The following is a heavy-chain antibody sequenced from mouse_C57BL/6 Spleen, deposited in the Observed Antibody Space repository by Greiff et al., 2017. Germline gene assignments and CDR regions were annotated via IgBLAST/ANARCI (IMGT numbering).Heavy chain of an antibody. J-gene: IGHJ3*01. CDR2: INPSSGYT. V-gene: IGHV1-4*01. CDR1: GYTFTSYT. CDR3: ARDYDYDEGFAY. Sequence: VQLQQSGAELARPGASVKMSCKASGYTFTSYTMHWVKQRPGQGLEWIGYINPSSGYTKYNQKFKDTATLTADKSSSTAYMQLSSLTSEDSAVYYCARDYDYDEGFAYWGQGTLVTVSA. D-gene: IGHD2-4*01.